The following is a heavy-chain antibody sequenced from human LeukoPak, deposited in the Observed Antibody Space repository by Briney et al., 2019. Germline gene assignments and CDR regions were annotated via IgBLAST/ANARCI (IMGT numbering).Heavy chain of an antibody. CDR2: ISGISGSI. CDR1: GFTFDVYA. Sequence: SLRLSCAASGFTFDVYAMHWVRQAPGRGLWWGSGISGISGSIGYADSLKGRFTISRDNAKNSLYLQMSSLRAEDTALYYCTKDRYCSGGSCYWYAFDYWGQGTLVTVSS. J-gene: IGHJ4*02. D-gene: IGHD2-15*01. CDR3: TKDRYCSGGSCYWYAFDY. V-gene: IGHV3-9*01.